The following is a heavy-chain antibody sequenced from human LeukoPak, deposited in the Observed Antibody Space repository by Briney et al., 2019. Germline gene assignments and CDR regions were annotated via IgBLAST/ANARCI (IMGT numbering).Heavy chain of an antibody. V-gene: IGHV3-7*02. CDR3: TKYGDDDTPGLN. CDR2: IREDGSDK. D-gene: IGHD4-17*01. CDR1: GFRFSSYW. Sequence: GGSLRLSCAAYGFRFSSYWMTWVRQAPGRGLEWVANIREDGSDKYYVDSVKGRFTISRDNAKNSLYLQMNSVRAEDTAVYYCTKYGDDDTPGLNWGQGTLVTVSS. J-gene: IGHJ4*02.